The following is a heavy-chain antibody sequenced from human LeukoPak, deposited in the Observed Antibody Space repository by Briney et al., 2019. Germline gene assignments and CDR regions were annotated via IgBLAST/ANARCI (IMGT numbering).Heavy chain of an antibody. CDR3: AKDMRPAV. Sequence: PGGSLRLSCTASGFNFGIYGMHWVRQAPGKGLEWVAVMWDDGTNEYYVESVKGRFTISRDNGKRTLYLQMNSLRVEDTAVYYCAKDMRPAVWGQGTTVTVSS. CDR2: MWDDGTNE. CDR1: GFNFGIYG. V-gene: IGHV3-33*03. J-gene: IGHJ6*02. D-gene: IGHD1-14*01.